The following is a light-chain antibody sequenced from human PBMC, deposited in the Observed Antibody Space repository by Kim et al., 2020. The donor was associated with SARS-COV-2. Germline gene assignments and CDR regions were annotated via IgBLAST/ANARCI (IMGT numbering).Light chain of an antibody. CDR3: SSYAGNNNFV. CDR2: GVN. CDR1: SRDVGDYNY. V-gene: IGLV2-8*01. J-gene: IGLJ1*01. Sequence: QSATICCSETSRDVGDYNYVSWYQQHPGKAPKLIIYGVNKRPAGVPDRFSGSKSGNTASLTVSGLQTDDEADYYCSSYAGNNNFVFGTGTKVTVL.